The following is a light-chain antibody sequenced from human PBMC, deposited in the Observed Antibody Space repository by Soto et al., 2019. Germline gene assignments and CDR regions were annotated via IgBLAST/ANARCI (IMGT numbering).Light chain of an antibody. CDR1: QSVSTY. J-gene: IGKJ4*01. Sequence: DIVLTQSPATLSLSPGERATLSCRASQSVSTYLAWYQQEPGQAPRLFIYDASNRATGIPARFSGSGSGTDFTLTISSLEPEDFAVYYCQQRSNWPPLTFGGGTKVDIK. CDR3: QQRSNWPPLT. CDR2: DAS. V-gene: IGKV3-11*01.